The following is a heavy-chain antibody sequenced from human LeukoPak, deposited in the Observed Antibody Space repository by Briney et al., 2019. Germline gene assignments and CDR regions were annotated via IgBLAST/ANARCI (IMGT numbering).Heavy chain of an antibody. CDR3: ARHSQSYGPYNWFDS. D-gene: IGHD5-18*01. CDR1: GVSIRSYH. Sequence: SETLSLTCNVTGVSIRSYHWGWIRQPPGKGLEWMGYIFHSGSPHYHPSLKSRLTIGLDTSKNQISLKLGSVTAADTAMYYCARHSQSYGPYNWFDSWGQGTLVTFSS. J-gene: IGHJ5*01. V-gene: IGHV4-59*08. CDR2: IFHSGSP.